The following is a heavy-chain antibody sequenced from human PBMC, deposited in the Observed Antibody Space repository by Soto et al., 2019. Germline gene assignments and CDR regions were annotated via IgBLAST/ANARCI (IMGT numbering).Heavy chain of an antibody. CDR3: AKDHDSSYYYYYGMDV. Sequence: PVGSLRLSCAASGFTFSSYGMHWVRQAPGKGLEWVAVISYDGSNKYYADSVKGRFTISRDNSKNTLYLQMNSLRAEDTAVYYCAKDHDSSYYYYYGMDVWGQGTTVTVSS. J-gene: IGHJ6*02. CDR1: GFTFSSYG. CDR2: ISYDGSNK. D-gene: IGHD3-22*01. V-gene: IGHV3-30*18.